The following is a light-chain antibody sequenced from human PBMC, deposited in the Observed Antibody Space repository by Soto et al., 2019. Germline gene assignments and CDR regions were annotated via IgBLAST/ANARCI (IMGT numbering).Light chain of an antibody. Sequence: EIVMTQSPAPLSVSPGERATLGFRASQSFSDRVVWYQQKSGQAPSLLIYAASTRAAGFPARFSGSGSGTDFTLTISRLEPEDFAVYYCQQYGSSPPWTFGQGTKVDIK. CDR1: QSFSDR. V-gene: IGKV3-20*01. J-gene: IGKJ1*01. CDR2: AAS. CDR3: QQYGSSPPWT.